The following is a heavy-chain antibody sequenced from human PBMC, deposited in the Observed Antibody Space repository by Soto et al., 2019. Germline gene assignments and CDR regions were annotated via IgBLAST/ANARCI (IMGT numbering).Heavy chain of an antibody. D-gene: IGHD4-4*01. CDR1: GFSLSTYS. CDR3: ARDWDYSFDY. V-gene: IGHV3-48*02. J-gene: IGHJ4*02. CDR2: IRSSTGTI. Sequence: EVQLVESGGGLVQPGGSLRLSCAVSGFSLSTYSMNWVRQAPGKGLEWLSYIRSSTGTIHYADSVRGRFTISTDSAKTSLYLQMNSLRDEDTAVYYCARDWDYSFDYWGQGTRVTVSS.